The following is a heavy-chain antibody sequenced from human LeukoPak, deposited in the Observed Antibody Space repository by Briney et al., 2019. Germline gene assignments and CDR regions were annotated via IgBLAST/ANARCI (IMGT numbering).Heavy chain of an antibody. CDR1: GFTFSSYS. Sequence: GGSLRLSCAASGFTFSSYSINWVRQAPGKGLEWVSSISSSSSYIYYADSVKGRFTISRDNAKNSLYLQMNSLRAEDTAVYYCATGIAAAGTVYWGQGTLVTVSS. CDR3: ATGIAAAGTVY. CDR2: ISSSSSYI. V-gene: IGHV3-21*01. D-gene: IGHD6-13*01. J-gene: IGHJ4*02.